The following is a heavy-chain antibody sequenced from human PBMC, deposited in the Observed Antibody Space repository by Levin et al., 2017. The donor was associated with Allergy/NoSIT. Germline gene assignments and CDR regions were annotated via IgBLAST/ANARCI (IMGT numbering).Heavy chain of an antibody. CDR3: ARHYIDYVGQGGFDL. CDR1: GGSISAYY. V-gene: IGHV4-59*01. CDR2: GYWSGFP. J-gene: IGHJ4*02. D-gene: IGHD3-10*02. Sequence: SETLSLTCTVSGGSISAYYWSWIRQPPGKGLEWVGYGYWSGFPNYNPSLKSRLTISVDTSKNQFSLMLSPVTAADTAIYYCARHYIDYVGQGGFDLWGQGTLVTVSS.